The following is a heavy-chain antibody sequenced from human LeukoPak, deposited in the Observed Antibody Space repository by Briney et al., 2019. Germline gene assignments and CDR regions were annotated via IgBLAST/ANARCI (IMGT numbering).Heavy chain of an antibody. Sequence: SETLSLTCTVPGGSIRSYYWSWIRQPPGKGLEWIGYIYYSGSTNYNPSLKSRVTISVDTSKNQFSLKLSSVTAADTAVYYCARGGGYYDSSGYFDYWGQGTLVTVSS. D-gene: IGHD3-22*01. CDR2: IYYSGST. CDR3: ARGGGYYDSSGYFDY. J-gene: IGHJ4*02. V-gene: IGHV4-59*01. CDR1: GGSIRSYY.